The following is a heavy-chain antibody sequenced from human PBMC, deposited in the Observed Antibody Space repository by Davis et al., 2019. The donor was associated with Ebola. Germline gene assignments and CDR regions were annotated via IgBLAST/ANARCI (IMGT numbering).Heavy chain of an antibody. CDR2: INPHNGNT. D-gene: IGHD3/OR15-3a*01. Sequence: ASVKVSCKASGYTFTNYGITWVRQAPGQGLEWMGWINPHNGNTNYAQNVQGRVIMTSDTATTTAYMEVGSLRSDDTAVYYCARERLGLYYYGMDVWGKGTTVTVSS. CDR1: GYTFTNYG. CDR3: ARERLGLYYYGMDV. J-gene: IGHJ6*04. V-gene: IGHV1-18*04.